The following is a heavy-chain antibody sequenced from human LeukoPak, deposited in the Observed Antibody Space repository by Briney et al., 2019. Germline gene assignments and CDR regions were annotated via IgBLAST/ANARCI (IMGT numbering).Heavy chain of an antibody. CDR2: ISYDGSNK. J-gene: IGHJ4*02. V-gene: IGHV3-30*04. CDR1: GFTFSSYA. CDR3: AKPNSGWSNFDS. Sequence: GGSLRLSCAASGFTFSSYAMHWVRQAPGKGLEWVAVISYDGSNKYYADSVKGRFTISRDKSKNTLYLQMNSLRAEDSAVYYCAKPNSGWSNFDSWGRGTLVTVSS. D-gene: IGHD6-19*01.